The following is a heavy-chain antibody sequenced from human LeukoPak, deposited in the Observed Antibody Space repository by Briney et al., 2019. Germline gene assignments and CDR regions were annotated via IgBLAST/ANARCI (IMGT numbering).Heavy chain of an antibody. CDR1: GGSISTYY. D-gene: IGHD3-22*01. V-gene: IGHV4-59*01. CDR2: IYYSGST. CDR3: AREYNYYDSSGWDAFEI. J-gene: IGHJ3*02. Sequence: PSETLSLTCTVSGGSISTYYWNWIRQPPGKGLEWIGYIYYSGSTNYNPSLTGRVTISVDTSKNQFSLKLSSVNAADAAVYYCAREYNYYDSSGWDAFEIWGQGTMVTVSS.